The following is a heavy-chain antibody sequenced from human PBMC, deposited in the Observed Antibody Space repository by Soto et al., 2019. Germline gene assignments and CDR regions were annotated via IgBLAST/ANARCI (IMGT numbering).Heavy chain of an antibody. J-gene: IGHJ6*02. CDR1: GFTFNSHA. Sequence: PGGSLGLSCAASGFTFNSHAMNWVRQAPGKGLEWVSGINGGGGSPYYADSVKGRFTISRDTSKSTLYLQMNSLRAEDTAVYYCAKDLKISWAHSNYVNYYGMDVWGQGTTVTVPS. CDR2: INGGGGSP. V-gene: IGHV3-23*01. CDR3: AKDLKISWAHSNYVNYYGMDV. D-gene: IGHD4-4*01.